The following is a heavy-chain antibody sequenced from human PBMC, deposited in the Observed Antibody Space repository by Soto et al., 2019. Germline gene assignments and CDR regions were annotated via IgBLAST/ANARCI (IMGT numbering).Heavy chain of an antibody. CDR2: ISYDGSNK. CDR1: GFTFSNYG. J-gene: IGHJ5*02. V-gene: IGHV3-30*18. D-gene: IGHD6-13*01. CDR3: AKDREQQLIRGWFAP. Sequence: QVQLVESGGGVVQPGRSLRLSCAASGFTFSNYGMHWVRQAPGKGLEWVAVISYDGSNKYYADSVKGRFTVSRDNSENTLYLQMNSLRAEDTAMYYCAKDREQQLIRGWFAPWGQGTLVTVSS.